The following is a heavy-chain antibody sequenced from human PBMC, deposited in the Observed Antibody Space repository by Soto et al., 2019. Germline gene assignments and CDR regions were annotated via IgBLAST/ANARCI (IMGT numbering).Heavy chain of an antibody. CDR1: GLTVSSNY. CDR2: IYSGGST. CDR3: ASGVLGYGSGVSYDY. J-gene: IGHJ4*02. V-gene: IGHV3-53*04. D-gene: IGHD3-10*01. Sequence: GGSLRLSCAASGLTVSSNYMNWVRQAPGKGLEWVSVIYSGGSTYYADSVKGRFTISRHNSKNTLYLQVNGLRAEDTAVYYCASGVLGYGSGVSYDYWGQGTLVTVSS.